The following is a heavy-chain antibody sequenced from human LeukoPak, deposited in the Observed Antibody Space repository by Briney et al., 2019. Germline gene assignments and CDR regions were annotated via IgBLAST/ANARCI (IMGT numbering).Heavy chain of an antibody. CDR3: ARGRNYDYVWGSYRQLDY. V-gene: IGHV1-8*01. Sequence: GASVKVSCKASGYTFTSYDINWVRQATGQGLEWMGWMNPNSGNTGYAQKFQGRVTMTRNTSISTAYMELSSLRSEDTAVYCCARGRNYDYVWGSYRQLDYWGQGTLVTVSS. D-gene: IGHD3-16*02. J-gene: IGHJ4*02. CDR1: GYTFTSYD. CDR2: MNPNSGNT.